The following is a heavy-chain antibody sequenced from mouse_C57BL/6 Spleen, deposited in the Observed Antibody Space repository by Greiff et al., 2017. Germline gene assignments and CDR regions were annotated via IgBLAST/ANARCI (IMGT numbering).Heavy chain of an antibody. CDR1: GYTFTSYW. Sequence: QVQLQQPGAELVRPGTSVKLSCKASGYTFTSYWMHWVKQRPGQGLEWIGVIDPSDSYTNYNQKFKGKATLTVDTSSSTAYMQLSSLTSEDSAVYYCAKFITTVQRYFDGWGTGTTVTVSS. V-gene: IGHV1-59*01. J-gene: IGHJ1*03. D-gene: IGHD1-1*01. CDR3: AKFITTVQRYFDG. CDR2: IDPSDSYT.